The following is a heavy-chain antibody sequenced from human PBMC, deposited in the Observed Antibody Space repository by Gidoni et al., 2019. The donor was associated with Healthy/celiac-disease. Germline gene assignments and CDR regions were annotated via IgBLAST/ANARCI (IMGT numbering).Heavy chain of an antibody. CDR2: IIPIFGTA. V-gene: IGHV1-69*06. CDR3: ARAGKNYYDSSGYWIDY. Sequence: QVQLVQSGAEVKKPGSSVKVSCKASGGTFSSYAISWVRQAPGQGLEWMGGIIPIFGTANYAQKFQGRVTITADKSTSTAYMELSSLRSEDTAVYYCARAGKNYYDSSGYWIDYWGQGTLVTVSS. J-gene: IGHJ4*02. CDR1: GGTFSSYA. D-gene: IGHD3-22*01.